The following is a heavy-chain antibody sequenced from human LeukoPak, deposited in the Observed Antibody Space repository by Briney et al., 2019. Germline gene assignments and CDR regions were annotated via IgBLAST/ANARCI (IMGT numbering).Heavy chain of an antibody. V-gene: IGHV1-18*01. D-gene: IGHD3-22*01. J-gene: IGHJ4*02. CDR1: GYTFTRYG. CDR3: VREVSEPYFADSSCYYYFDY. Sequence: GASVKVSCKASGYTFTRYGISWVRQAPGQGLEWMGWISAYNANTNYAQKLQGRVTMTTDTSTSTAYMELRSLRSDDTAVYYCVREVSEPYFADSSCYYYFDYWGQGTLVTVSS. CDR2: ISAYNANT.